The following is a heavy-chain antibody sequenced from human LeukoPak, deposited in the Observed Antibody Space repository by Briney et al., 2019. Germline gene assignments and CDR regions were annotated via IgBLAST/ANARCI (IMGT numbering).Heavy chain of an antibody. CDR2: ICYSAST. CDR3: ASVDPAMVDVFGY. Sequence: SEPLSLTCTVSGGAVSSGGYYWSWIRQGQGKGLEWCGYICYSASTNYNPSPKSRLTISVDPSKNQFSLKLSSVTAADTAVYYCASVDPAMVDVFGYCGQGTLVIVSS. CDR1: GGAVSSGGYY. J-gene: IGHJ4*02. D-gene: IGHD5-18*01. V-gene: IGHV4-61*08.